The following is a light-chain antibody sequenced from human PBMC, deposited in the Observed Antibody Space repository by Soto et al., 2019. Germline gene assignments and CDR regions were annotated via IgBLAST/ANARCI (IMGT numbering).Light chain of an antibody. CDR1: QSISNW. Sequence: DIQMTQSPSTLPASVGDRVTITCRASQSISNWLAWYQQKPGRAPNLLISGVSSLESGVPSRFSGSGSGTEFTLTISSLQPDDFATYYCQQYGLYWSFGQGTKVDIK. J-gene: IGKJ1*01. V-gene: IGKV1-5*01. CDR3: QQYGLYWS. CDR2: GVS.